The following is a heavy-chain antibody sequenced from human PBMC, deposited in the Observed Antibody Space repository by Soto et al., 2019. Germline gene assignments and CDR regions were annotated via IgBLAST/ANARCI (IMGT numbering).Heavy chain of an antibody. J-gene: IGHJ4*02. CDR2: ADHSGSP. D-gene: IGHD3-10*01. CDR1: GGFTSTNNW. Sequence: QLQLQESGPGLVRPSGTLSLTCAVSGGFTSTNNWWSWVRQPPGKGLEWIGDADHSGSPEYNPSLKSRVSISVDKSTNQISLKLTSAPAADTAVYYCARSPPSSYYGGSGTFDYWGQGTLVTVSS. CDR3: ARSPPSSYYGGSGTFDY. V-gene: IGHV4-4*02.